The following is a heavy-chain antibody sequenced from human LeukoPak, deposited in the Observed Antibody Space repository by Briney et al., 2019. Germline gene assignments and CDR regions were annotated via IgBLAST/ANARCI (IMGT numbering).Heavy chain of an antibody. V-gene: IGHV3-53*01. J-gene: IGHJ3*01. CDR1: GFTVSSNY. D-gene: IGHD3-10*01. CDR3: ARGSYGSGNYYIGDAFDL. Sequence: GGSLRLSCAASGFTVSSNYMSWVRQAPGKGLEWVSVIYSGGSTYYADSVKGRFTISRDSSKNTLYLQMNSLRDEDTAVYYCARGSYGSGNYYIGDAFDLWGQGTMVTVSS. CDR2: IYSGGST.